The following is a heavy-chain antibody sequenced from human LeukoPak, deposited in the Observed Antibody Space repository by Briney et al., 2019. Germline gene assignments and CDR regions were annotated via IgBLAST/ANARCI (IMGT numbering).Heavy chain of an antibody. CDR3: ARSRESYSNFDYYYYYMDV. D-gene: IGHD4-11*01. V-gene: IGHV1-2*02. J-gene: IGHJ6*03. CDR2: INPNSGGT. CDR1: GYTFTGYY. Sequence: ASVKVSCKASGYTFTGYYMHWVRQAPGQGLEWMGWINPNSGGTNYAQKFQGRVTMTRDTSISTAYMELSRLRSGDTAVYYCARSRESYSNFDYYYYYMDVWGKGTTVTVSS.